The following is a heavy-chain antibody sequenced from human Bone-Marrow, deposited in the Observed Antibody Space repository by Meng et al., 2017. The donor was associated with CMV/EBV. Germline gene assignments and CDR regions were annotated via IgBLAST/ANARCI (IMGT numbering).Heavy chain of an antibody. J-gene: IGHJ4*02. V-gene: IGHV4-4*01. CDR2: IYRPGRT. CDR1: GVSLTGSNW. CDR3: ARVGDWGSYLDY. Sequence: CTASGVSLTGSNWWSWVDQAPGEGLEWIGEIYRPGRTNYNPSLESRLTISVDKSKNQFTLKLTSVTAADTAVYFCARVGDWGSYLDYWGQGALVTVSS. D-gene: IGHD3-16*02.